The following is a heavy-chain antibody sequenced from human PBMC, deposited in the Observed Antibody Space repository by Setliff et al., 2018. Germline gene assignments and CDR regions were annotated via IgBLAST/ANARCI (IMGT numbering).Heavy chain of an antibody. V-gene: IGHV4-34*08. CDR3: ARSRNVAARLLDS. CDR2: INHSGSS. CDR1: GGTFSDYY. Sequence: SETLSLTCAAPGGTFSDYYWTWIRQPPGKGLEWIGEINHSGSSVYNPSLKSRVTISVDTSKNQFSLKLSSVTAADTAVYYCARSRNVAARLLDSWGQGARVTVSS. D-gene: IGHD6-6*01. J-gene: IGHJ4*02.